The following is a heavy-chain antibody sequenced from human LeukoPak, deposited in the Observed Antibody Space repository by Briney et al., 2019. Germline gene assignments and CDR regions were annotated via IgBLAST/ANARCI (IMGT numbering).Heavy chain of an antibody. CDR3: ARWILYSSGSYSDY. J-gene: IGHJ4*02. CDR1: GGSISSGDYY. V-gene: IGHV4-30-4*02. CDR2: IYYSGST. Sequence: SETLSLTCTVSGGSISSGDYYWSWIRQPPGKGLEWIGYIYYSGSTYYNPSLKSRVTISVDTSKSQFSLELSSVTAADTAVYYCARWILYSSGSYSDYWGQGTLVTVSS. D-gene: IGHD3-10*01.